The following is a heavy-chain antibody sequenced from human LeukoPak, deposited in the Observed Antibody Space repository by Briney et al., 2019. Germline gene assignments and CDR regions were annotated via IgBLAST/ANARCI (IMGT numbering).Heavy chain of an antibody. CDR3: AGTSGNVIIPAGRKEVPYFDY. J-gene: IGHJ4*02. D-gene: IGHD2-2*01. Sequence: SETLSLTCAVSGDSISSGGYWWSWIRQHPGKGPEWIGYISYGGNTYYNPSLKSRVAISVDTSKNQFSLKLSSVTAADTAVFYCAGTSGNVIIPAGRKEVPYFDYWGQGTLVTVSS. V-gene: IGHV4-31*11. CDR2: ISYGGNT. CDR1: GDSISSGGYW.